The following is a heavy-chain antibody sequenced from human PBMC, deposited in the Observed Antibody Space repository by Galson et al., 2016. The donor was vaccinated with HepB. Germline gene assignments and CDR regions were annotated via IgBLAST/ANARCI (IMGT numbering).Heavy chain of an antibody. D-gene: IGHD1-26*01. J-gene: IGHJ4*02. Sequence: SLRLSCAVSGFTVSNHYMAWVRQAPGKGLELVSLIYSGGSRYYADSVKGRFTISRDNSNNTLYLQMDSLRAEDTAVYYCARPSSGIHNYWGQGTLVTVSS. CDR3: ARPSSGIHNY. V-gene: IGHV3-53*01. CDR2: IYSGGSR. CDR1: GFTVSNHY.